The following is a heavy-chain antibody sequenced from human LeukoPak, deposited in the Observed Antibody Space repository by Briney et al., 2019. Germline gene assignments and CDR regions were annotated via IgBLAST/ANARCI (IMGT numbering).Heavy chain of an antibody. CDR1: GGTFSSYA. CDR2: IIPIFGTA. V-gene: IGHV1-69*13. Sequence: SVKVTCKASGGTFSSYAISWVRQAPGQGLEWMGGIIPIFGTANYAQKFQGRVTITADESTSTAYMELSRLRSDDTAVYYCARYSSGRTYGMDVWGQGTTVTVSS. D-gene: IGHD6-25*01. CDR3: ARYSSGRTYGMDV. J-gene: IGHJ6*02.